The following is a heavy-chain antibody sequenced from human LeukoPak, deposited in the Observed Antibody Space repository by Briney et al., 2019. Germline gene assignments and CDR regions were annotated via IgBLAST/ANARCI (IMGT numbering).Heavy chain of an antibody. CDR2: ISGSSSHT. J-gene: IGHJ4*02. D-gene: IGHD2-2*01. CDR3: AKRGYCTSTTCSSLDY. V-gene: IGHV3-21*04. CDR1: GFTFSSYG. Sequence: GGSLRLSCAASGFTFSSYGMNWVRQAPGKGLEWVSFISGSSSHTYYADSVKGRFTISRDNAKNSLYLQMNSLRAEDTAVYYCAKRGYCTSTTCSSLDYWGQGTLVTVSS.